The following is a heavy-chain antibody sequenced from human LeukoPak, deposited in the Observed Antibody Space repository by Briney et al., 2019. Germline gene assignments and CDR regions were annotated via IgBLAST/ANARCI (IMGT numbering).Heavy chain of an antibody. CDR1: GFTFDDYA. D-gene: IGHD1-26*01. J-gene: IGHJ4*02. CDR3: AKDTGGSYTGNSYFDY. V-gene: IGHV3-9*03. Sequence: PGGSLRLSCAASGFTFDDYAMHWVRQAPGKGLEWVSGISWNSGSIGCADSVKGRFTISRDNAKNSLYLQMNSLRAEDMALYYCAKDTGGSYTGNSYFDYWGQGTLVTVSS. CDR2: ISWNSGSI.